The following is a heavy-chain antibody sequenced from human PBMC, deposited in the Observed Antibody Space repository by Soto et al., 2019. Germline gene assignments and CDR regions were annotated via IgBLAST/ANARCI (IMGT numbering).Heavy chain of an antibody. D-gene: IGHD1-26*01. V-gene: IGHV3-15*07. CDR3: ASDRDDSGRRRYDY. Sequence: EVQLEESGGGLIKPGESLTLSCAASDFILSDAWMKWVRQAPGKGLEWVGRINSKGHGGTTDYASRLNGRITIFRDLSKNTVCLQVNSLPTEDSAMYYGASDRDDSGRRRYDYWGKVALVTVSS. CDR2: INSKGHGGTT. J-gene: IGHJ4*02. CDR1: DFILSDAW.